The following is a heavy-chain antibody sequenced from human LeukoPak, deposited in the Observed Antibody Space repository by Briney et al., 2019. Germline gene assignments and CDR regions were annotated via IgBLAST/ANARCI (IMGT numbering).Heavy chain of an antibody. J-gene: IGHJ4*02. Sequence: GGSLRLSCAASGFTFRTYSMKWVRQAPGRGLEWVSYISDSSAMYYADSVRGRFTISRENDKNSLFLQMNSLRAEDTAVYYCARDGGYSGFDADCWGQGTLVTVSS. CDR2: ISDSSAM. CDR1: GFTFRTYS. CDR3: ARDGGYSGFDADC. D-gene: IGHD5-12*01. V-gene: IGHV3-48*01.